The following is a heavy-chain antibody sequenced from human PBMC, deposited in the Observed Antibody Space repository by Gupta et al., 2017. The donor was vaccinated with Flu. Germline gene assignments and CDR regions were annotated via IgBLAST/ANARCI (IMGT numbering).Heavy chain of an antibody. CDR3: ARGILAGGVVVIQYFQH. Sequence: QVQLVQSGAEVTMPGTSVKVSCKASGYTFTSYYMHWVRQAPGQGLEWMGIINPSGGSTSYAQKFKGRVTMTRDTSTSTVYMELSSLRSEDTAVYYCARGILAGGVVVIQYFQHWGQGTLVTVSS. CDR1: GYTFTSYY. D-gene: IGHD3-22*01. CDR2: INPSGGST. J-gene: IGHJ1*01. V-gene: IGHV1-46*01.